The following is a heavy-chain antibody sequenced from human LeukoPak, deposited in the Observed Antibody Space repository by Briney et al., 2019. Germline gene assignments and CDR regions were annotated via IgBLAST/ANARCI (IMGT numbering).Heavy chain of an antibody. Sequence: PSETLSLTCTVSGGSISSYYWSWLRQPPGKGLEWIGYIYYSGSTNYNPSLKSRVTISVDTSKNQFSLKLSSVTAADTAVYYCARGKRYCSSTSCYTLNWFDPWGQGTLVTVSS. D-gene: IGHD2-2*02. CDR1: GGSISSYY. CDR3: ARGKRYCSSTSCYTLNWFDP. V-gene: IGHV4-59*01. J-gene: IGHJ5*02. CDR2: IYYSGST.